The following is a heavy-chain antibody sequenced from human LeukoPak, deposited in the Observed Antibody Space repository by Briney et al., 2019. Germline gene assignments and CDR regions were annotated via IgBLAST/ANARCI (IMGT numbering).Heavy chain of an antibody. CDR3: ARGLGYSSGWYYAPRPPDDDAFDI. CDR2: IYYSGST. CDR1: GGSISSYY. V-gene: IGHV4-59*12. Sequence: TSETLSLTCTVSGGSISSYYWSWIRQPPGKGLEWIGYIYYSGSTNYNPSLKSRVTISVDTSKNQFSLKLSSVTAADTAVYYCARGLGYSSGWYYAPRPPDDDAFDIWGQGTMVTVSS. J-gene: IGHJ3*02. D-gene: IGHD6-19*01.